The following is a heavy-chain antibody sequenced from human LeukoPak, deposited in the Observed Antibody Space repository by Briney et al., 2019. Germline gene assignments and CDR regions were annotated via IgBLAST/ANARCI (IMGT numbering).Heavy chain of an antibody. CDR1: GGTFSSYT. CDR2: IIPILGIA. CDR3: ARVGVLRFLKDPWFDP. D-gene: IGHD3-3*01. Sequence: ASVKVSCKASGGTFSSYTISWVRQAPGQGLEWMGRIIPILGIANYAHKFQGRVTITADKSTSTAYMELSSLRSEDTAVYYCARVGVLRFLKDPWFDPWGQGTLVTVSS. J-gene: IGHJ5*02. V-gene: IGHV1-69*02.